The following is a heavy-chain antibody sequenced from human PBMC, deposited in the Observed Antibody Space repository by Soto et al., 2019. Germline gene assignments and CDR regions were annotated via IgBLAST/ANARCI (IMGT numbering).Heavy chain of an antibody. D-gene: IGHD3-22*01. V-gene: IGHV3-7*01. Sequence: GGSLRLSCAASGFTFSSYWMSWVRQALGKGLEWVANIKQDGSEKYYVDSVKGRFTISRDNAKNSLYLQMNSLRAEDTAVYYCARDLPGSGYYFDYWGQGTLVTVSS. CDR1: GFTFSSYW. CDR3: ARDLPGSGYYFDY. CDR2: IKQDGSEK. J-gene: IGHJ4*02.